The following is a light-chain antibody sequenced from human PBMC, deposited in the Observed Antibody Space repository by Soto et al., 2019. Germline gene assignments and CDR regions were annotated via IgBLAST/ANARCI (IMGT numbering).Light chain of an antibody. CDR1: QSVLYTSNNKNH. Sequence: DIGMTQSPDSLPVSLGERATVNCKSSQSVLYTSNNKNHLAWYQQKPGQPPKLLIYWSSTRESGVPDRFSGSGSGTDFTLTISSLQAEDVAVYYCQQYYSTPLTFGGGTKVEIK. CDR3: QQYYSTPLT. J-gene: IGKJ4*01. V-gene: IGKV4-1*01. CDR2: WSS.